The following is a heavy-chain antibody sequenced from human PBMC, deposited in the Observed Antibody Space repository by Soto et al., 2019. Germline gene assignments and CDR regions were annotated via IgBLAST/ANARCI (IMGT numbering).Heavy chain of an antibody. CDR1: GGSFSGYY. Sequence: SETLSLTCAVHGGSFSGYYWFWLRQPPGKGLQWIGEINHSGSTNYNPSLKGRVTISVDTSKNQFSLKLSSVTAADTAVYYCARGEDTYYDFWSGCYLKSSYGMDVWGQGTTVTVSS. CDR3: ARGEDTYYDFWSGCYLKSSYGMDV. J-gene: IGHJ6*02. D-gene: IGHD3-3*01. V-gene: IGHV4-34*01. CDR2: INHSGST.